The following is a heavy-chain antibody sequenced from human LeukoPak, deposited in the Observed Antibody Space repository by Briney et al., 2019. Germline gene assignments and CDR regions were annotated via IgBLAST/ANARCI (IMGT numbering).Heavy chain of an antibody. V-gene: IGHV3-74*01. CDR1: KFTFSSYW. J-gene: IGHJ3*02. D-gene: IGHD1-26*01. Sequence: PGGSLRLSCAASKFTFSSYWMHWVRQAPGKGLVWVSRINTEGSSTNYADSVKGRFTISRDNAKNSLYLQMNSLRAEDTAVYYCARDGSGSYEDADAFDIWGQGTMVTVSS. CDR3: ARDGSGSYEDADAFDI. CDR2: INTEGSST.